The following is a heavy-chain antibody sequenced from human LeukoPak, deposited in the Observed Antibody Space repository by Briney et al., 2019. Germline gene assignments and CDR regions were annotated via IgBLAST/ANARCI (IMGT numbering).Heavy chain of an antibody. CDR1: GFTFSDHF. J-gene: IGHJ4*02. Sequence: GGSLRLSCVVSGFTFSDHFLDWVRQAPGKGLEWVGRSRNKTKSYTTEYAASVKGRFTISRDDSKNSLYLQMNSLKTEDTAVYYCVRVGSVAGSDYLDYWGQGTLVTVSS. CDR3: VRVGSVAGSDYLDY. CDR2: SRNKTKSYTT. V-gene: IGHV3-72*01. D-gene: IGHD6-19*01.